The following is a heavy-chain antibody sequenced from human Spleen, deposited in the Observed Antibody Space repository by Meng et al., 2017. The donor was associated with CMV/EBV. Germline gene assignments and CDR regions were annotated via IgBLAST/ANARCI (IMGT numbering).Heavy chain of an antibody. D-gene: IGHD2-2*01. CDR1: GGSFSGYY. CDR3: ARDSSTSVDY. J-gene: IGHJ4*02. V-gene: IGHV4-59*01. Sequence: SETLSLTCAVYGGSFSGYYWSWIRQPPGKGLEWIGYIYYSGSTNYNPSLKSRVTISVDTSKNQFSLKLSSVTAADTAVYYCARDSSTSVDYWGQGTLVTVSS. CDR2: IYYSGST.